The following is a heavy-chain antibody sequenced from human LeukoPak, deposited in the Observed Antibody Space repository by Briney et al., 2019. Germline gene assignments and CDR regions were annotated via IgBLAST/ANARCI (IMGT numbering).Heavy chain of an antibody. V-gene: IGHV1-69*04. D-gene: IGHD2-2*01. Sequence: ASVKVSCKASGGTFSSYAISWVRQAPGQGLEWMGRIIPILGIANYAQKFQGRVTITADKSTSTAYMELSSLRSEDTAVYYCARPPLSYDRSTTSCYDLFDYLGQGTLVTVFS. CDR3: ARPPLSYDRSTTSCYDLFDY. J-gene: IGHJ4*02. CDR1: GGTFSSYA. CDR2: IIPILGIA.